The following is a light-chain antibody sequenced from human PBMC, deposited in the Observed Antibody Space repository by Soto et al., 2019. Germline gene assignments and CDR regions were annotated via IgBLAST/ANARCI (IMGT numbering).Light chain of an antibody. V-gene: IGLV2-23*01. CDR2: EDS. CDR1: SSDFGSYNL. J-gene: IGLJ1*01. Sequence: QSALTQPASVSGSPGQSITISCTGTSSDFGSYNLVSWYQQHPGKAPKLMIYEDSKRPSGVSNRFSGSKSGNTASLTISGLQAEDDVDYYCSSYAGSSTYVFGTGSKVTVL. CDR3: SSYAGSSTYV.